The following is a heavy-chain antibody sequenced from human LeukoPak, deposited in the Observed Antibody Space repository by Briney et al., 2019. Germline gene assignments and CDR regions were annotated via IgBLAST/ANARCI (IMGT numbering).Heavy chain of an antibody. CDR1: GYTCTSYG. V-gene: IGHV1-18*01. CDR2: ISAYNGNT. J-gene: IGHJ4*02. CDR3: ARDLIYGGIEYDY. D-gene: IGHD4-23*01. Sequence: GASVKVSCKASGYTCTSYGISWGRQAPGQGLEWMGWISAYNGNTNYAQKLQGRVTMTTDTSTRTAYMELRSLRSDDTAVYYCARDLIYGGIEYDYWGQGTLVTVSS.